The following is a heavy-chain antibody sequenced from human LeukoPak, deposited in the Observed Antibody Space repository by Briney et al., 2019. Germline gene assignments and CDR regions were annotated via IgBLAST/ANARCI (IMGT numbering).Heavy chain of an antibody. J-gene: IGHJ4*02. Sequence: SETLSLTCSVSDGSISSYYWSWLRQHAGKGLEWIGRIYTSGSTNYNPSLKSRITISMDTSNNQFSLNLSSVTAADTAVYYCARSRYYYGPGHFDYWGQGILVTVSS. CDR3: ARSRYYYGPGHFDY. V-gene: IGHV4-4*07. CDR2: IYTSGST. CDR1: DGSISSYY. D-gene: IGHD3-10*01.